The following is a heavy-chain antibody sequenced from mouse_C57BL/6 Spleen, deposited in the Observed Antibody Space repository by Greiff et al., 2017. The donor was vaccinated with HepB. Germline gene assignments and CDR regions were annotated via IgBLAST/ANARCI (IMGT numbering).Heavy chain of an antibody. J-gene: IGHJ2*01. CDR3: ARRYYGSPYYFDY. CDR1: GYTFTDYY. D-gene: IGHD1-1*01. V-gene: IGHV1-19*01. CDR2: INPYNGGT. Sequence: VQLKESGPVLVKPGASVKMSCKASGYTFTDYYMNWVKQSHGKSLEWIGVINPYNGGTSYNQKFKGKATLTVDKSSSTAYMELNSLTSEDSAVYYCARRYYGSPYYFDYWGQGTTLTVSS.